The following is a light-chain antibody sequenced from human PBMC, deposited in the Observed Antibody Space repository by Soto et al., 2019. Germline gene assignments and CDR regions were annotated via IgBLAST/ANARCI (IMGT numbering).Light chain of an antibody. CDR3: QQYYNWPPWT. CDR2: GQS. Sequence: IVMTQSPATLSVSPGERATLSCRASQSFXSNLAWYKQQPGQPPRILTXGQSIRATGIPARFIGSGSGKDFTLTINSLQSEEFAVYYCQQYYNWPPWTFGQGTKVDI. J-gene: IGKJ1*01. V-gene: IGKV3-15*01. CDR1: QSFXSN.